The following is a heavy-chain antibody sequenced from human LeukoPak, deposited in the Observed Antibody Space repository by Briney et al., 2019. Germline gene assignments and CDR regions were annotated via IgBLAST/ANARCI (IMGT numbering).Heavy chain of an antibody. D-gene: IGHD1-14*01. CDR1: GFTFSSYW. Sequence: GGSLRLSCAASGFTFSSYWMHWVRQVPGKGLVWVSRINADGRSTYYADSVKGRFTISRDNAKNTLFLQMNSLRGEDTAVYYCVRGNPIDFWGQGTLVTVSS. CDR3: VRGNPIDF. J-gene: IGHJ4*02. V-gene: IGHV3-74*01. CDR2: INADGRST.